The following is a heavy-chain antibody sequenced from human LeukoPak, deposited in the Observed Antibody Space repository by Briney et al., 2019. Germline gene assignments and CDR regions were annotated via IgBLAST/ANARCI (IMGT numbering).Heavy chain of an antibody. CDR3: ARGVGSWPVISCYHFDY. J-gene: IGHJ4*02. D-gene: IGHD2-15*01. CDR2: ISYDGSNK. CDR1: GFIFNTFG. V-gene: IGHV3-30*03. Sequence: GGSLRLSCAASGFIFNTFGKLWVRQAPGKRLEWGALISYDGSNKYYADSVKGRFTLSRDNSKNTLYLHATSLRAEDTAVYYCARGVGSWPVISCYHFDYWGQGTLVTVSS.